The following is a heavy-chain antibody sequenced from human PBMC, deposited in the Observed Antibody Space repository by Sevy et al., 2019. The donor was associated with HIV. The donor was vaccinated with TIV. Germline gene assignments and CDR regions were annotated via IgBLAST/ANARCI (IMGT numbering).Heavy chain of an antibody. D-gene: IGHD2-15*01. J-gene: IGHJ4*02. CDR1: GGTFSSYA. V-gene: IGHV1-69*13. CDR3: AREGGRGSLSPFDY. CDR2: IIPIFGTA. Sequence: ASVKVSCKASGGTFSSYAISWVRQAPGQGLEWMGVIIPIFGTANYAQKFQGRVTITADESTSTAYMELSSLRSEDTAVYYCAREGGRGSLSPFDYWGQGTLVTVSS.